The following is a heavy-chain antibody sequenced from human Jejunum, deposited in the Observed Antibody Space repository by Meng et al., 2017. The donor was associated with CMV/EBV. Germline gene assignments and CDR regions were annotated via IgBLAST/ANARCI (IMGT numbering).Heavy chain of an antibody. CDR3: VRDNRFLDLLSGRCEGSWPCNYFDR. V-gene: IGHV4-39*07. CDR2: VYYSGIT. Sequence: GWVRQPPGKGLEWIGSVYYSGITYSNPSLKSRVTMSADASKNQFSLRLSSVTVADTALYYCVRDNRFLDLLSGRCEGSWPCNYFDRWGQGTLVTVSS. J-gene: IGHJ4*02. D-gene: IGHD3/OR15-3a*01.